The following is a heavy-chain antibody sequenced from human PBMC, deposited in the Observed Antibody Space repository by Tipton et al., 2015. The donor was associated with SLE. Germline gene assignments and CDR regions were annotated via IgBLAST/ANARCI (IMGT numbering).Heavy chain of an antibody. J-gene: IGHJ4*02. V-gene: IGHV3-23*01. CDR1: GFTFSSYA. Sequence: SLRLSCAASGFTFSSYAMSWVRQAPGKGLEWVSAISGSGGSTYYADSVKGRFTISRDNSKNTLYLQMNSLRAEDTAVYYCASHPRYYDFWSAYSVLDYWGQGTLVTVSS. D-gene: IGHD3-3*01. CDR3: ASHPRYYDFWSAYSVLDY. CDR2: ISGSGGST.